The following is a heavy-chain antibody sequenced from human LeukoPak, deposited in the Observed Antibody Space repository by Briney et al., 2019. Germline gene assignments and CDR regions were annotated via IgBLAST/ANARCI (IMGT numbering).Heavy chain of an antibody. D-gene: IGHD6-19*01. V-gene: IGHV3-30*02. J-gene: IGHJ4*02. CDR2: IRSDASNQ. CDR1: AFTFSSYG. Sequence: GGSLRLSCAASAFTFSSYGMHWVRQAPGKGPEWVASIRSDASNQYYADSVKGRFTISRDNSKNTLYLQMNSLRAEDTAVYYCAKVPLSSSGWDREYYFDYWGQGTLVTVSS. CDR3: AKVPLSSSGWDREYYFDY.